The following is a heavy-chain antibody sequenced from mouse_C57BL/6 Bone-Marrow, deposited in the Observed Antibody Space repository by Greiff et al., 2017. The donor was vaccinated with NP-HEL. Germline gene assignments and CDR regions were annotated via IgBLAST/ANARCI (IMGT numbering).Heavy chain of an antibody. Sequence: QVQLQQSGAELMKPGASVKLSCKATGYTFTGYWIEWVKQRPGHGLEWIGEILPGSGSTNYNEKFKGKATFTADTSSNTAYMQLSSLTTEDSAIYDCAREGYYGSSYAPYWYFDVWGTGTTVTVAS. CDR3: AREGYYGSSYAPYWYFDV. CDR1: GYTFTGYW. V-gene: IGHV1-9*01. J-gene: IGHJ1*03. CDR2: ILPGSGST. D-gene: IGHD1-1*01.